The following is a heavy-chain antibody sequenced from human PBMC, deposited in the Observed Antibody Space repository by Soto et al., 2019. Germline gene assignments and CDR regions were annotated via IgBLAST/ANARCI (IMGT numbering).Heavy chain of an antibody. CDR3: ARISVASRYMDV. Sequence: SETLCVPCTVAGGSISSSSYYWGWIRQSPGKGLEWIGSFYYSGSTYYSPSLKSRVTISGDTSKKQISLRLSSVTATDTAVYYCARISVASRYMDVWGKGATVTVSS. V-gene: IGHV4-39*01. CDR2: FYYSGST. CDR1: GGSISSSSYY. D-gene: IGHD5-12*01. J-gene: IGHJ6*03.